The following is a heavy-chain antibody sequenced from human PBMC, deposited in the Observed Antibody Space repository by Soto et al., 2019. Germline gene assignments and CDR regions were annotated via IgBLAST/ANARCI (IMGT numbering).Heavy chain of an antibody. CDR3: ASSGYSSGWYADNWFDP. CDR1: GGSISSYY. V-gene: IGHV4-59*01. CDR2: IYYSGST. D-gene: IGHD6-19*01. Sequence: SETLSLTCTVSGGSISSYYWSWIRQPPGKGLEWIGYIYYSGSTNYNPSLKSRVTISVDTSKNQFSLKLSSVTAADTAVYYCASSGYSSGWYADNWFDPWGQGTLVTVSS. J-gene: IGHJ5*02.